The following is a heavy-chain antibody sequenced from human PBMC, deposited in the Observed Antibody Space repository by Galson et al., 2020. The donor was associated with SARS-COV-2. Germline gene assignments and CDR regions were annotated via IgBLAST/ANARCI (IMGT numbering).Heavy chain of an antibody. CDR1: GYTFTSYA. CDR3: ARTQYSSSWGDWYFDL. J-gene: IGHJ2*01. V-gene: IGHV7-4-1*02. CDR2: INTNTGNP. Sequence: ASVKVSCKASGYTFTSYAMNWVRQAPGQGLEWMGWINTNTGNPTYAQGFTGRFVFSLDTSVSTAYLQISSLKAEDTAVYYCARTQYSSSWGDWYFDLWGRGTLVTVSS. D-gene: IGHD6-13*01.